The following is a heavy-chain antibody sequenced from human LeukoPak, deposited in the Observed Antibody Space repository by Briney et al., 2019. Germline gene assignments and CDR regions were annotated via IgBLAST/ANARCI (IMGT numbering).Heavy chain of an antibody. J-gene: IGHJ6*02. CDR1: GGSISSYY. D-gene: IGHD6-13*01. Sequence: SETLSLTCTVSGGSISSYYWSWIRQPPGKGLEWIGYIYYSGSTNYNPSLKSRVTISVDTSKNQFSLKLSSVTAADTAVYYCARVKTRGSWYPYYYYGMDVWGQGTTVTVSS. V-gene: IGHV4-59*01. CDR2: IYYSGST. CDR3: ARVKTRGSWYPYYYYGMDV.